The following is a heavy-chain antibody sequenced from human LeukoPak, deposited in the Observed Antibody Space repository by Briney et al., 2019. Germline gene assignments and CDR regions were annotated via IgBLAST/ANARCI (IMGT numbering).Heavy chain of an antibody. CDR1: GFIFSNYG. J-gene: IGHJ4*02. CDR2: ISGSGGST. V-gene: IGHV3-23*01. D-gene: IGHD3-22*01. Sequence: LSGGSLRLSCAASGFIFSNYGMNWVRQAPGKGLEWVSAISGSGGSTYYADSVKGRFTISRDNSKNTLYLQMNSLRAEDTAVYYCARGPTYYYDSSGYSDYWGQGTLVTVSS. CDR3: ARGPTYYYDSSGYSDY.